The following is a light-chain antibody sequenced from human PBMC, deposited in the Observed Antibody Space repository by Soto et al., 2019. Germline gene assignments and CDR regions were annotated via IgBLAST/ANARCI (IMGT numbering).Light chain of an antibody. CDR2: DAS. CDR3: QQYNRYS. Sequence: IHMTQSPSTQSSPVGDRVTITCRASQSISSWLAWYQQKPGKAPKLLIYDASSLESGVPSRFSGSGSGTEFTLTISSLQPDDFATYYCQQYNRYSFGQGTKVDIK. J-gene: IGKJ1*01. CDR1: QSISSW. V-gene: IGKV1-5*01.